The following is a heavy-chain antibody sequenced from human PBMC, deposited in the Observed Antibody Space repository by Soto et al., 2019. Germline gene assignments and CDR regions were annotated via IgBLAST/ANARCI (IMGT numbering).Heavy chain of an antibody. D-gene: IGHD6-19*01. CDR3: ARGSDQWQWLVLHFDY. CDR1: GGSISSGGYY. Sequence: PSETLSLTCTVSGGSISSGGYYWSWIRQHPGKGLEWIGYIYYSGSTYYNPSLKSRVTISVDTSKNQFSLKLSSVTAADTAVYYCARGSDQWQWLVLHFDYWGQGTLVTVSS. J-gene: IGHJ4*02. V-gene: IGHV4-31*03. CDR2: IYYSGST.